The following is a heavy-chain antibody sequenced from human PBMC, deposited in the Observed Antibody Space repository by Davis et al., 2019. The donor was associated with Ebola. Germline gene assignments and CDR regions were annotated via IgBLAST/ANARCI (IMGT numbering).Heavy chain of an antibody. V-gene: IGHV5-51*01. CDR3: ARRRDYYDSSGYSIKYYFDY. Sequence: GESLKISCKGSGYGFADYWIAWVRQTPGKGLEWMGIIYPGDSDTRYSPSFQGQVTISADKSISTACLQWSSLKASDTAMYYCARRRDYYDSSGYSIKYYFDYWGQGTLVTVSS. CDR1: GYGFADYW. D-gene: IGHD3-22*01. J-gene: IGHJ4*02. CDR2: IYPGDSDT.